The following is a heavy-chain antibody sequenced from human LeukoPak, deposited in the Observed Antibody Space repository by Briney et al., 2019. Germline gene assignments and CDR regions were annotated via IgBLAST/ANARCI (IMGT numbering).Heavy chain of an antibody. J-gene: IGHJ5*01. CDR1: GGSFSGYY. CDR3: AKTSGGGGYDS. D-gene: IGHD3-22*01. V-gene: IGHV4-34*01. CDR2: INHSGST. Sequence: SETLSLTCAVYGGSFSGYYWSWIRQPPGKGLEWIGEINHSGSTNYNPSLKSRVTISVDTSKNQFSLKMTSVTAADSAFYYCAKTSGGGGYDSWGQGTLVTVSS.